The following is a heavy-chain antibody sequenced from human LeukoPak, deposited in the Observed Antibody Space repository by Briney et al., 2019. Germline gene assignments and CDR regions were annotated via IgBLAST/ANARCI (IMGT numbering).Heavy chain of an antibody. J-gene: IGHJ5*02. CDR1: GYTFTSYA. Sequence: GASVKVSCKASGYTFTSYAMNWVRQAPGQGLEWMGWINTNTGNPTYAQGFTGRFVFSLDTSVSTAYLQISSLKAEDTAVYYCARLIAAHREDWFDPWGQGTLVTVSS. CDR2: INTNTGNP. CDR3: ARLIAAHREDWFDP. V-gene: IGHV7-4-1*02. D-gene: IGHD6-6*01.